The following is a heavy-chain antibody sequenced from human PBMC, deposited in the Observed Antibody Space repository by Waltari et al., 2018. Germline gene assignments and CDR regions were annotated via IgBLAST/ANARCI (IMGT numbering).Heavy chain of an antibody. CDR1: GLPFSSYW. V-gene: IGHV3-7*01. CDR3: ARSGGIWWLDL. D-gene: IGHD2-8*02. J-gene: IGHJ2*01. CDR2: TKQDESEK. Sequence: EMQLVESGGGLVQPGESLRLSCSASGLPFSSYWMAWVRQAPGKGLEWVANTKQDESEKFYAGSVRGRFTVSTDNAKSSLYLEMNSLRVEDTAVYYCARSGGIWWLDLWGRGTLVTVSS.